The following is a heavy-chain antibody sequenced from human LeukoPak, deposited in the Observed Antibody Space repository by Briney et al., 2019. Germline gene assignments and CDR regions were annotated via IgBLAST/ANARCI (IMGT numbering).Heavy chain of an antibody. Sequence: SETLSLTCAVSGGSISSSNWWSWIRQPPGKGLEWIGYIYYSGSTNYNPSLKSRVTISVDTSKNQFSLKLSSVTAADTAVYYCARQDYGDYLNAFDIWGQGTMVTVSS. D-gene: IGHD4-17*01. CDR2: IYYSGST. J-gene: IGHJ3*02. CDR1: GGSISSSNW. V-gene: IGHV4-59*08. CDR3: ARQDYGDYLNAFDI.